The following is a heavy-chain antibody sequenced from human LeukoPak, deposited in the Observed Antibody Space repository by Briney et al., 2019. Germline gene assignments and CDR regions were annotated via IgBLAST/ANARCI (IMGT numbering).Heavy chain of an antibody. CDR3: AKDLWGRAVAAVFDY. V-gene: IGHV3-23*01. Sequence: GGSLRLSCVVSGFTFSSYTMSWVRQAPGKGLEWVSAISGSGGSTYYADSVKGRFTISRDNSKNTLYLQMNSLRAEDTAVYYCAKDLWGRAVAAVFDYWGQGTLVTVSS. J-gene: IGHJ4*02. CDR2: ISGSGGST. CDR1: GFTFSSYT. D-gene: IGHD6-19*01.